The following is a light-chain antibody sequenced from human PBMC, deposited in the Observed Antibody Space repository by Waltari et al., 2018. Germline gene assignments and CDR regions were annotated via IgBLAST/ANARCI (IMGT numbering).Light chain of an antibody. J-gene: IGKJ1*01. Sequence: EIVLTQSPGTLSLSPGERATLSCRASQSVSRTLAWYQQKPGQAPSLPIYAASTRAPGIPDRFSGSGSGTDFSLTISRLEPEDFAVYYCQHYVRLPATFGQGTKVEIK. CDR3: QHYVRLPAT. CDR2: AAS. CDR1: QSVSRT. V-gene: IGKV3-20*01.